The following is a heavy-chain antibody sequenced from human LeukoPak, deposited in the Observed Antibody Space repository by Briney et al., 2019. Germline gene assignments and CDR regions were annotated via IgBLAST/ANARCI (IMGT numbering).Heavy chain of an antibody. CDR2: ISSSSSYI. CDR1: GFTFSSYS. D-gene: IGHD2-2*02. J-gene: IGHJ4*02. V-gene: IGHV3-21*01. Sequence: PGGSLRLSCAASGFTFSSYSMNWVRQAPGKGLEWVSSISSSSSYIYYADSVKGRFTISRDNAKNSLYLQMNSLRAEDTAVYYCARDPRQSHLVYTTGDYWGQGTLVAVSS. CDR3: ARDPRQSHLVYTTGDY.